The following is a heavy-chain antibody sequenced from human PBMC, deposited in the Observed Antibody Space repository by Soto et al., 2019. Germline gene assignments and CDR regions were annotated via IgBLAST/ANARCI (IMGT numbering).Heavy chain of an antibody. V-gene: IGHV3-74*01. CDR2: INTDGRRT. CDR3: AKVATGSYNWFDP. J-gene: IGHJ5*02. CDR1: GFTFNNYW. Sequence: PGGSLRLSCAASGFTFNNYWMHWVRQAPGKGLVWVSRINTDGRRTNYADSVKGRFTISRDNAKNTLYLQMDSLRAEDTAVYYCAKVATGSYNWFDPWGQGTLVTVSS. D-gene: IGHD1-1*01.